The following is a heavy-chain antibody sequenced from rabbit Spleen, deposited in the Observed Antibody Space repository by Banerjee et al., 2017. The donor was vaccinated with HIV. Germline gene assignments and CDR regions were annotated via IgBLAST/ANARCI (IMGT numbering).Heavy chain of an antibody. J-gene: IGHJ4*01. V-gene: IGHV1S45*01. CDR1: GFSFSSDYW. CDR2: IWANNAAT. D-gene: IGHD6-1*01. Sequence: QEQLEESGGDLVKPERSLTLTCTASGFSFSSDYWLCWVRQAPGKGLEWIGCIWANNAATYYASWAKGRFTISRTSSTTVTLQMTSLTAADTATYFCARENYSGYAHGLWGPGTLVTVS. CDR3: ARENYSGYAHGL.